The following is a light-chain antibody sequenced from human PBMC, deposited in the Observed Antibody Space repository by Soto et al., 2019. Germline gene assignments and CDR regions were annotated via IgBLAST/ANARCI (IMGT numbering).Light chain of an antibody. CDR2: DTS. V-gene: IGLV7-46*01. CDR3: LLSYNGARRV. CDR1: TGAVTSGHY. J-gene: IGLJ3*02. Sequence: QAVVTQEPSLTVSPGGTVTLTCGSSTGAVTSGHYPYWFQQKPGQAPRTLIYDTSNKHSWTPARFSGSLLGGKAALTLSGAQPEDEAEYYCLLSYNGARRVFGGGTKLTV.